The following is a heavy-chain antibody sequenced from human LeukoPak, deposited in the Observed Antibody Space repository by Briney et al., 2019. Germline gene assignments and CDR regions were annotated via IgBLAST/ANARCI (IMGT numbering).Heavy chain of an antibody. CDR3: ASDHGSGSR. D-gene: IGHD3-10*01. V-gene: IGHV4-39*01. CDR2: IYYSGST. Sequence: SETLSLTCTASGGSISSSSYYWGWIRQPPGKGLEWIGSIYYSGSTYYNPSLKSRVTISVDTSKNQFSLKLSSVTAADTAVYYCASDHGSGSRWGQGTLVTVSS. J-gene: IGHJ4*02. CDR1: GGSISSSSYY.